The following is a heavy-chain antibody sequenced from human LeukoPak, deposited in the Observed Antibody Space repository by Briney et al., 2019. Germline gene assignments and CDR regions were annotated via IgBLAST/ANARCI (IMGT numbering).Heavy chain of an antibody. D-gene: IGHD3-10*01. CDR3: AIQRRDYYGSGSLLDWFDP. CDR1: GYTFTGYY. Sequence: ASVKVSCKASGYTFTGYYMHWVRQAPGQGLEWMGWINPNSGGTNYAQKFQGRVTMTRDTSISTAYMELSRLRSDDTAVYYCAIQRRDYYGSGSLLDWFDPWGQGTLVTVSS. V-gene: IGHV1-2*02. J-gene: IGHJ5*02. CDR2: INPNSGGT.